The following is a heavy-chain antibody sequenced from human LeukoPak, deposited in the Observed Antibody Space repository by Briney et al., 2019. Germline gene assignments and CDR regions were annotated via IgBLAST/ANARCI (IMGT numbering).Heavy chain of an antibody. Sequence: ASVKVSCKASGYTFTGYYMHWVRQAPGQGLEGMGWINPNSGGTNYAQKFQGRVTMTRDTSISTAYMELSRLRSDDTAVYYCARDLVGAVDFDYWGQGTLVTVSS. J-gene: IGHJ4*02. CDR2: INPNSGGT. V-gene: IGHV1-2*02. CDR1: GYTFTGYY. D-gene: IGHD1-26*01. CDR3: ARDLVGAVDFDY.